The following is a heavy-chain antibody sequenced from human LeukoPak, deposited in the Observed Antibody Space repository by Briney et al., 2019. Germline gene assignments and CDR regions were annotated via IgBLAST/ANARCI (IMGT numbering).Heavy chain of an antibody. CDR2: INHSGST. Sequence: SETLSLTCAVYGGSFSGYYWSWIRQPPGKGLEWIGEINHSGSTNYNPSLKSRVTISVDTSKTQFSLTLSSLTPADTAVYQRAGGRQPGMVRGGFLDDWSRGTLVSVSS. CDR1: GGSFSGYY. J-gene: IGHJ4*02. V-gene: IGHV4-34*01. CDR3: AGGRQPGMVRGGFLDD. D-gene: IGHD6-19*01.